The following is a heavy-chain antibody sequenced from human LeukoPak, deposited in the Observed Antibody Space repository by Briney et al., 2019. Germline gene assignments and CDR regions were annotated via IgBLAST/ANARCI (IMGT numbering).Heavy chain of an antibody. V-gene: IGHV4-59*01. D-gene: IGHD5-18*01. CDR2: ISYSGST. CDR1: GGSITSYH. J-gene: IGHJ4*02. Sequence: SETLSLTCPVSGGSITSYHWNWIRQPPGKGLEWIGYISYSGSTSYNPSLKSRVTISMDTSKNQFSLRLTSVTAADTAFYYCARGGSRRDTAMVWDYWGQGILVTVSS. CDR3: ARGGSRRDTAMVWDY.